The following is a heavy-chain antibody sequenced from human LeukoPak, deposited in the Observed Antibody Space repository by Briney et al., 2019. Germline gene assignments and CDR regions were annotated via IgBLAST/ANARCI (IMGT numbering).Heavy chain of an antibody. J-gene: IGHJ4*02. Sequence: GGSLRLSCAGSGFTFSNSILSWVRQAPGKGLEWLSTFSGNDGYTYYADSVKGRFTISRDNSKNTVYLQMNSLRAEDTANYYCAKRSTGYYFDSWGQGTLVTVSS. CDR1: GFTFSNSI. CDR2: FSGNDGYT. CDR3: AKRSTGYYFDS. V-gene: IGHV3-23*01. D-gene: IGHD2-2*01.